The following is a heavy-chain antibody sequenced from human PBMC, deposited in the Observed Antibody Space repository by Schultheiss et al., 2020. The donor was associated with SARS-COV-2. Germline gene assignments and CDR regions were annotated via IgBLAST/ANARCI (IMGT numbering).Heavy chain of an antibody. Sequence: SETLSLTCTVSGGSISSSSYYWGWIRQPPGKGLEWIGEINHSGSTNYNPSLKSRVTISVDTSKNQFSLKLSSVTAADTAVYYCARGGAVAGFDYWGQGTLVTVSS. CDR2: INHSGST. CDR1: GGSISSSSYY. D-gene: IGHD6-19*01. CDR3: ARGGAVAGFDY. V-gene: IGHV4-39*07. J-gene: IGHJ4*02.